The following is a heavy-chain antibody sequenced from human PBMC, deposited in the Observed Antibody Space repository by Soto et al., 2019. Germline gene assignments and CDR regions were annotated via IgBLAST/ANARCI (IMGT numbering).Heavy chain of an antibody. CDR2: IYYSGST. CDR1: GGSISSYY. CDR3: ARVSVGAIGLDY. J-gene: IGHJ4*02. Sequence: SETLSLTYTVSGGSISSYYWSWIRQPPGKGLERIGYIYYSGSTNYNPSLKSRVTISVDTSKNQFSLKLSSVTAADTAVYYCARVSVGAIGLDYWGQGTLVTVSS. V-gene: IGHV4-59*01. D-gene: IGHD1-26*01.